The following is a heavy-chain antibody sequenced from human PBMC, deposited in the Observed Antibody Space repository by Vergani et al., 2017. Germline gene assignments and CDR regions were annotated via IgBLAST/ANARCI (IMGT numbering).Heavy chain of an antibody. V-gene: IGHV4-39*02. CDR1: NDSVSNTFYY. J-gene: IGHJ3*02. Sequence: QVQLQESGPGLVKPSETLSLTCTVSNDSVSNTFYYWGWIRQTPGKGLEWIGSIYYSGSTYYNPSLESRVTMSVDTSKSQFSLKLSSVTAADTAVYYCARDYPLLSTTGTTWYAFDIWGKGTMVTVS. CDR3: ARDYPLLSTTGTTWYAFDI. CDR2: IYYSGST. D-gene: IGHD1-1*01.